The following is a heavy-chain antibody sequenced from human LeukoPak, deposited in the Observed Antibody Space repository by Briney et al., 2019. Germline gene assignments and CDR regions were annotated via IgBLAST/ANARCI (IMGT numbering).Heavy chain of an antibody. D-gene: IGHD3-22*01. CDR3: ARVGDYYDFDY. Sequence: SETLSLTCAVYGGSFSGYYWSWIRQPPGKGLEWIGEINHSGSTNYNPSLKSRVTISVDTSKNQFSLKLSSVTAADTAVYYCARVGDYYDFDYWGQGTLVTVSS. J-gene: IGHJ4*02. CDR1: GGSFSGYY. V-gene: IGHV4-34*01. CDR2: INHSGST.